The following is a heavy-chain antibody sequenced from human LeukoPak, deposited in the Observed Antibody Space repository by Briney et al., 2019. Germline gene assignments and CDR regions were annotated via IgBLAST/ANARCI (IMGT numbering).Heavy chain of an antibody. J-gene: IGHJ6*02. CDR3: AKDGMDV. V-gene: IGHV3-30*04. CDR2: ISYDGSNK. Sequence: QAGGSLRLSCAASGFTFSSYAMHWVRQAPGKGLEWVAVISYDGSNKYYADSVKGRFTISRDNSKNTLYLQMNSLRAEDTAVYYCAKDGMDVWGQGTTVTVSS. CDR1: GFTFSSYA.